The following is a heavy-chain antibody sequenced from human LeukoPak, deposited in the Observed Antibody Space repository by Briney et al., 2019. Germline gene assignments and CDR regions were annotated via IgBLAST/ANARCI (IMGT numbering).Heavy chain of an antibody. CDR1: GFTFSSGC. V-gene: IGHV3-74*01. J-gene: IGHJ3*02. CDR2: INTDGGDT. Sequence: GGSLRLACAASGFTFSSGCTHSVRQAPGKGLLWVSGINTDGGDTRYADSVKGRFTSSRDNSKNTLYLQMNSLKTEDTAVYYCAKVEDGRIWHRAFETSGHRTMVTVSS. D-gene: IGHD5-24*01. CDR3: AKVEDGRIWHRAFET.